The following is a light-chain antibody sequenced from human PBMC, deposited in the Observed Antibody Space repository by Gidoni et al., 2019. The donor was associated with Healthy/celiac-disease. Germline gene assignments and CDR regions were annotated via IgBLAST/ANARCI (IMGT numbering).Light chain of an antibody. Sequence: AMRITQSPSSLSASTGDRVTITCRARQGISSYLALYQQKPGKAPKLLIYAASSLQSGVPSRFRGSGSGTDFTLTIRCLQSEDFATYYCQQYYSYPTFGGGTKVEIK. CDR3: QQYYSYPT. J-gene: IGKJ4*01. CDR2: AAS. V-gene: IGKV1-8*01. CDR1: QGISSY.